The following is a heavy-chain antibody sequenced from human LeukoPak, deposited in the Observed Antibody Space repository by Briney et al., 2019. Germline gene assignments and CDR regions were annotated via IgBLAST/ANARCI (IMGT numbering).Heavy chain of an antibody. CDR1: GGSFSGYY. V-gene: IGHV4-34*01. CDR3: ARDGSGSYYPFDY. J-gene: IGHJ4*02. CDR2: INHSGST. Sequence: SETLSLTCAVYGGSFSGYYWSWIRQPPGKGLEWIGEINHSGSTNYNPSLKSRVTISVDTSKNQFPLKLSSVTAADTAVYYCARDGSGSYYPFDYWGQGTLVTVSS. D-gene: IGHD3-10*01.